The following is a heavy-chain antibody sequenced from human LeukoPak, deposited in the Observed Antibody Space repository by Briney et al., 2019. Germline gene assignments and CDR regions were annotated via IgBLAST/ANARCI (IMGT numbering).Heavy chain of an antibody. CDR3: ARTAEYSSTWYYFDY. Sequence: SQTLSLTCAISGDSVSSNSAAWNWIRQSPSRGLEWLGRTYYRSNWYNDYAVSVKSRMTINPDTSENQFYLQLNSVTPEDTAVYYCARTAEYSSTWYYFDYWDQGTLVTVSS. V-gene: IGHV6-1*01. J-gene: IGHJ4*02. CDR2: TYYRSNWYN. D-gene: IGHD6-13*01. CDR1: GDSVSSNSAA.